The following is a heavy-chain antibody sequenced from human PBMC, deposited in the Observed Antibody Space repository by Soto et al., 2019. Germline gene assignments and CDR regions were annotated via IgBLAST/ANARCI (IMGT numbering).Heavy chain of an antibody. Sequence: VQLVESGGALVQPGGSLRLSCAASGYSFDAYIMNWVRQAPGKGLEWVSSINPRGLTKFYADSVRGRFTISRDDASRSLFLQIINLRAEDTAVYYCATWYGNHYFGLDVWGRGTTVTVSS. CDR2: INPRGLTK. J-gene: IGHJ6*02. CDR1: GYSFDAYI. CDR3: ATWYGNHYFGLDV. D-gene: IGHD6-13*01. V-gene: IGHV3-48*01.